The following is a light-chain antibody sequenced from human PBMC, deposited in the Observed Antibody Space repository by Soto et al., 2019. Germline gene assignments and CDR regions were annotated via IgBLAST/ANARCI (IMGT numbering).Light chain of an antibody. CDR1: SVDMNY. Sequence: QSALTQPPSASGSRGQSVTISCTGTSVDMNYVSWFQQHPGKAPKLIICEVTKRPSGVPDRFSGSKSGNTASLTVPGLQDDDEADYYCSSYAGRDIWVFGGGTKLTVL. V-gene: IGLV2-8*01. CDR3: SSYAGRDIWV. CDR2: EVT. J-gene: IGLJ3*02.